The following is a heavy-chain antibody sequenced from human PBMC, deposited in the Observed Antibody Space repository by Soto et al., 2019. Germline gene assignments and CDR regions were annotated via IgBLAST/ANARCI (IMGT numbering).Heavy chain of an antibody. J-gene: IGHJ3*02. CDR1: GFTFRSYA. CDR2: ISGSAGST. Sequence: GGSLRLSCAASGFTFRSYAMNWVRQAPGKGLEWASAISGSAGSTYYADSVKGRFTISRDSSKNTLYLQMNSLRAEDTAVYYCAKGNSWSPALVLDIWGQGTMVTVSS. CDR3: AKGNSWSPALVLDI. D-gene: IGHD1-7*01. V-gene: IGHV3-23*01.